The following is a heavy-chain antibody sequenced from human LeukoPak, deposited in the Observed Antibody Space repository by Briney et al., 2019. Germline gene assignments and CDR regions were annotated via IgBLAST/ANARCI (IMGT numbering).Heavy chain of an antibody. J-gene: IGHJ4*02. CDR3: ARRATTERGHSYGFDF. CDR1: GFTVSSNY. Sequence: GGSLRLSCAASGFTVSSNYMSWVRQAPGKGLEWVANIKQDGSEKHYVDSVKGRFTISRDNAKNSLYLQMNSLRAEDTAMYYCARRATTERGHSYGFDFWGQGTLVTVSS. V-gene: IGHV3-7*01. D-gene: IGHD5-18*01. CDR2: IKQDGSEK.